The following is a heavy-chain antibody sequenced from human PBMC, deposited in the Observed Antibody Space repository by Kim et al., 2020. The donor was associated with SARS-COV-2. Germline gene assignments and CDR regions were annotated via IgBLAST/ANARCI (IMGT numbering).Heavy chain of an antibody. J-gene: IGHJ4*02. D-gene: IGHD3-3*01. CDR1: GFTFSSYG. CDR2: IWYDGSNK. Sequence: GGSLRLSCAASGFTFSSYGMHWVRQAPGKGLEWVAVIWYDGSNKYYSDSVKGRFTISRDNSKNTLYLQMNSLRAEDTAVYYCARPHYDFWSGSLDYWGQGTLVTVSS. V-gene: IGHV3-33*01. CDR3: ARPHYDFWSGSLDY.